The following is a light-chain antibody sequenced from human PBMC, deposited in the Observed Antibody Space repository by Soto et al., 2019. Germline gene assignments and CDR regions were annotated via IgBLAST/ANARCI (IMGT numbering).Light chain of an antibody. V-gene: IGKV3D-15*02. J-gene: IGKJ1*01. CDR1: QSVSSN. CDR2: GAS. Sequence: EIVMTQSPATLSVSPGERATLSCRASQSVSSNLAWYQQTPGQAPRLLIYGASTRATGIPARFSGSGSGTEFTLTISRLEPEDFAMYYCQQYGSSPTFGQGTKVEIK. CDR3: QQYGSSPT.